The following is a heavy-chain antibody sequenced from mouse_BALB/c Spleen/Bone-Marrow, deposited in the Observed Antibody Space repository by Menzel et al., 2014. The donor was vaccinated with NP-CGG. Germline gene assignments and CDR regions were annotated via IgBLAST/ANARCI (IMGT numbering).Heavy chain of an antibody. V-gene: IGHV14-3*02. CDR1: GFNIKDTY. J-gene: IGHJ3*01. Sequence: EVKLVESGAELAKPGASVKLSCTASGFNIKDTYMHWVKQRPEQGLEWIGRIDPANGNTKYDPKFQGKATITADTSSNTAYLQLSSLTSEDTAVYYCASSAYSWGQGTLVTVSA. CDR3: ASSAYS. D-gene: IGHD2-10*01. CDR2: IDPANGNT.